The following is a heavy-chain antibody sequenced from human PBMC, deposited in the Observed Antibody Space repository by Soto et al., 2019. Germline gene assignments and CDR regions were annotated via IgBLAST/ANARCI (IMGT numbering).Heavy chain of an antibody. V-gene: IGHV3-33*01. CDR3: ARDLGAMVTPDYYGMDV. J-gene: IGHJ6*02. CDR1: GFTFSSYG. D-gene: IGHD5-18*01. Sequence: ESGGGVVQPGRSLRLSCAASGFTFSSYGMHWVRQAPGKGLEWVTVIWADGSNKNYVDSVKGRFTISRDNSKNTLYLQMNSLRAEDTAVYYCARDLGAMVTPDYYGMDVWGQGTTVTVSS. CDR2: IWADGSNK.